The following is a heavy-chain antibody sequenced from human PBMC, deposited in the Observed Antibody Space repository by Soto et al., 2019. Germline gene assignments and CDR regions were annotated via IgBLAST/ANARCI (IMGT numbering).Heavy chain of an antibody. J-gene: IGHJ6*01. D-gene: IGHD7-27*01. CDR1: GFTFTTYC. CDR2: ISNDGVHT. V-gene: IGHV3-64*01. CDR3: ARGHLPWDYQSYAMDV. Sequence: EEQLVESGGGLVQPGGSLRLSCVASGFTFTTYCLHWVRQAPGKGLEYLSAISNDGVHTYYANSVKGRFTVSRDNSKDTLYLHMDSLRPEDMALYYCARGHLPWDYQSYAMDVW.